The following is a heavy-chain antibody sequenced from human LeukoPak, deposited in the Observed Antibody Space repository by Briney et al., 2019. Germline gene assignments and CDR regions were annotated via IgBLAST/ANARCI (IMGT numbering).Heavy chain of an antibody. Sequence: ASVKVSCKASGYTFTSYDINWVRQATGQGLEWMGWMNPNSGNTGYAQKFQGRVTITRNTSISTAYMEPSSLRSEDTAVYYCARTVHVGSWFDPWGQGTLVTVSS. CDR1: GYTFTSYD. J-gene: IGHJ5*02. D-gene: IGHD1-26*01. V-gene: IGHV1-8*03. CDR2: MNPNSGNT. CDR3: ARTVHVGSWFDP.